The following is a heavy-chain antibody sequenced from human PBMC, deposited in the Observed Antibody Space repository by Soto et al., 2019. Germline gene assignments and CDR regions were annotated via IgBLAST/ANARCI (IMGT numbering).Heavy chain of an antibody. CDR1: GGSFSGYY. Sequence: SETLSLTCAVYGGSFSGYYWSWIRQPPGKGLEWSGEINHSGSTNYNPSLKSRVTISVDTSKNQFSLKLSSVTAADTAVYYCARGSRVTVAIFGGVSSEGLSWFAPWGQGTLVNVSS. CDR2: INHSGST. D-gene: IGHD3-3*01. V-gene: IGHV4-34*01. CDR3: ARGSRVTVAIFGGVSSEGLSWFAP. J-gene: IGHJ5*02.